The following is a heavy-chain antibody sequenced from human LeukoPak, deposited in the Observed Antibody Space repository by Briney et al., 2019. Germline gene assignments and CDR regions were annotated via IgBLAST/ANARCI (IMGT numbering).Heavy chain of an antibody. CDR3: ARARFSSRNRDGYFDS. CDR2: ISGINTNT. CDR1: GYTFSNYG. V-gene: IGHV1-18*01. J-gene: IGHJ4*02. Sequence: ASVKVSCKASGYTFSNYGIHWVRQAPGHGLEWMGWISGINTNTNYAQKVQGRVTMTADTFTATAYMELRSLRSDDTAVYYCARARFSSRNRDGYFDSWGEGTLVTVSS. D-gene: IGHD6-13*01.